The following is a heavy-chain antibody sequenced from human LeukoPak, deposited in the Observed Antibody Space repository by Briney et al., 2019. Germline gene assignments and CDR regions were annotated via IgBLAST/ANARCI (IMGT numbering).Heavy chain of an antibody. CDR2: MNPNSGNT. J-gene: IGHJ6*02. CDR3: ASADYYDSSRYYYYGMDV. D-gene: IGHD3-22*01. V-gene: IGHV1-8*01. Sequence: ASVKVSCKASGYTFTSYDINWVRQATGQELEWMGWMNPNSGNTGYAQKFQGRVTMTRNTSISTAYMELSSLRSEDTAVYYCASADYYDSSRYYYYGMDVWGQGTTVTVSS. CDR1: GYTFTSYD.